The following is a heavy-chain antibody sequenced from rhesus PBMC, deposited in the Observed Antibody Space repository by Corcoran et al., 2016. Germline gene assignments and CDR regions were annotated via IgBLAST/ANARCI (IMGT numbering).Heavy chain of an antibody. CDR1: GYSISSGLY. Sequence: QVQLQESGPGLVKPSETRSLTCAVSGYSISSGLYCALIRQPPGKGLEYIGYISGTGGTTYYNPSLKSRVTISKDTSYNRFSLKLNSVTAADTAVYYCARRPGSASFDYWGQGVLVTVSS. CDR3: ARRPGSASFDY. D-gene: IGHD4-29*01. V-gene: IGHV4-99*01. J-gene: IGHJ4*01. CDR2: ISGTGGTT.